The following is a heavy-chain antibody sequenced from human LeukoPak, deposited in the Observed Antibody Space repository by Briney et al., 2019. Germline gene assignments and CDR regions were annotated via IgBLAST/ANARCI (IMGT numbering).Heavy chain of an antibody. CDR2: ISSSSSYI. CDR3: ARDLIVGGTAILGY. V-gene: IGHV3-21*01. J-gene: IGHJ4*02. D-gene: IGHD1-26*01. CDR1: GFTFGSFR. Sequence: GGSLSPSCAAFGFTFGSFRMTWARKAPGKGLEWVSSISSSSSYIYYEDSVKGRFTISRDNAKNSLYLQMNSLRAEDTAVYYCARDLIVGGTAILGYWGQGTLVTVSS.